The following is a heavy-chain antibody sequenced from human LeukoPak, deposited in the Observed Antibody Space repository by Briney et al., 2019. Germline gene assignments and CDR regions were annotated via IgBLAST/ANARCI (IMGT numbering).Heavy chain of an antibody. CDR2: IYTSGST. V-gene: IGHV4-61*02. CDR3: ARDLGNYYDSSGYFAFDI. CDR1: GGSISSGSYY. Sequence: SETLSHTCTVSGGSISSGSYYWSWIRQPAGKGLEWIGRIYTSGSTNYNPSLKSRVTISVDTSKNQFSLKLSSVTAADTAVYYCARDLGNYYDSSGYFAFDIWGQGTMVTVSS. D-gene: IGHD3-22*01. J-gene: IGHJ3*02.